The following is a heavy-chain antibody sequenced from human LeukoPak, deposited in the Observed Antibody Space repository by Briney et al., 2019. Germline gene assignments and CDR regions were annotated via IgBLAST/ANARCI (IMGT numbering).Heavy chain of an antibody. D-gene: IGHD1-14*01. CDR1: EFTFSTYS. CDR3: ASSVPKTKIFDY. V-gene: IGHV3-21*01. CDR2: ISPDSRSI. J-gene: IGHJ4*02. Sequence: GESLGLSCVASEFTFSTYSMNWVRQAPGKGLEWVSIISPDSRSIAYEDSVEGRFTISRDNAKNSLYLQMNSLRAEDTALYYCASSVPKTKIFDYWGQGILVTISS.